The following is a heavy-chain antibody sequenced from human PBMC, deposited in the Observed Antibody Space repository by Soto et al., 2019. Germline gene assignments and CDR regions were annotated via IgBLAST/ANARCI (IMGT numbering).Heavy chain of an antibody. D-gene: IGHD1-1*01. CDR1: GFTFSSYA. J-gene: IGHJ4*02. CDR3: AKSFPPQLYYFDY. V-gene: IGHV3-23*01. CDR2: IIVSGGST. Sequence: VGSLRLSCSASGFTFSSYAMSWVRQAPGKWLEWVSAIIVSGGSTYYSDSVKGRFTISRYNSKNTLYLQINSLRAEDTAVYYCAKSFPPQLYYFDYWGQGTLVPVSS.